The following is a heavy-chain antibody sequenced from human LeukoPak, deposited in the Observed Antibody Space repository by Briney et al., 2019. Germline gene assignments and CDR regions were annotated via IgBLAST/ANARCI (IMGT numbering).Heavy chain of an antibody. D-gene: IGHD1-26*01. CDR2: IKQDGSEK. V-gene: IGHV3-7*03. CDR1: GFTFSSYW. Sequence: GGSLRLSCAASGFTFSSYWMSWVRQAPGKGLEWVANIKQDGSEKYYVDSVKGRFTISRDNAKNTLYLQLNSLRAEDTAVYFCAKRSGISYGHFDYWGQGTLATVSS. CDR3: AKRSGISYGHFDY. J-gene: IGHJ4*02.